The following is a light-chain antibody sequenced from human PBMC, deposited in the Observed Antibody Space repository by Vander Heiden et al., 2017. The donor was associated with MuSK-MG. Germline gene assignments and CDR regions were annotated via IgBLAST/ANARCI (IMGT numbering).Light chain of an antibody. CDR3: KQSTQLYT. Sequence: DIVMTQTPFSLSVTPGQPASITCKSSQSLLHSDGKTYLHWYGEMSGQPPQLLIYEVFNRFPGVPARLTASRSGADFTLKSMRVEAEDVGVYYCKQSTQLYTFGQGTKLEIK. J-gene: IGKJ2*01. CDR2: EVF. V-gene: IGKV2D-29*01. CDR1: QSLLHSDGKTY.